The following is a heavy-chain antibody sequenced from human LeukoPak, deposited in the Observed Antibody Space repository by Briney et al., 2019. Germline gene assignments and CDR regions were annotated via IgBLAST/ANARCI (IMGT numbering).Heavy chain of an antibody. CDR3: ARSVYDISSYYYGMDV. J-gene: IGHJ6*02. CDR1: GGSFSGYY. Sequence: SETLSLTCAVYGGSFSGYYWSWTRQPPGKGLEWIGEINHSGSTNYNPSLKSRVTISVDTSKNQFSLKLSSVTAADTAVYYCARSVYDISSYYYGMDVWGQGTTVTVSS. D-gene: IGHD3-9*01. CDR2: INHSGST. V-gene: IGHV4-34*01.